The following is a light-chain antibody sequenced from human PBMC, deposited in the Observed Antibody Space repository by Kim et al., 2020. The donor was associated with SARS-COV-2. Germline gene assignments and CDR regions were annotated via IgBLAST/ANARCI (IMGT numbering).Light chain of an antibody. CDR2: RNN. CDR1: SNIVGNQG. V-gene: IGLV10-54*02. Sequence: QTPTLTCTGNSNIVGNQGAAWLQQHQGHPPKLLSYRNNNRPSGISERFSASRSGNTASLTITGLQPEDEADYYCSALDSSLSAYVFGTGTKVTVL. CDR3: SALDSSLSAYV. J-gene: IGLJ1*01.